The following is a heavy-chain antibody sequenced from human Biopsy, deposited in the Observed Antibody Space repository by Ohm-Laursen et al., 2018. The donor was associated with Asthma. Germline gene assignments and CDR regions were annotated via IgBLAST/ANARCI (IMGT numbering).Heavy chain of an antibody. V-gene: IGHV3-53*01. Sequence: SLRLSCAASGFAVSRDYMFWVRQAPGKGLEWVSTIKPDGRGADYPSPAKGRFTISRDDSKNTLYLQMSSLRAEDTAVYYCARGDSSNWSHYYFDYWGQGTLVTVSS. J-gene: IGHJ4*02. CDR2: IKPDGRGA. CDR1: GFAVSRDY. D-gene: IGHD3-22*01. CDR3: ARGDSSNWSHYYFDY.